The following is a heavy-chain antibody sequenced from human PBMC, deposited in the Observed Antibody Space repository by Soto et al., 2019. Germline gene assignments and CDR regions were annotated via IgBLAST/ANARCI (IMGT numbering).Heavy chain of an antibody. D-gene: IGHD3-10*01. CDR3: ARDFRKYYYGSGSYLQRHYYGMDV. J-gene: IGHJ6*02. Sequence: SVKVSCKASGGTFSSYAISWVRQAPGQGLEWMGGIIPIFGTANYAQKFQGRVTITADESTSTAYMELSSLRSEDTAVYYCARDFRKYYYGSGSYLQRHYYGMDVWG. CDR2: IIPIFGTA. V-gene: IGHV1-69*13. CDR1: GGTFSSYA.